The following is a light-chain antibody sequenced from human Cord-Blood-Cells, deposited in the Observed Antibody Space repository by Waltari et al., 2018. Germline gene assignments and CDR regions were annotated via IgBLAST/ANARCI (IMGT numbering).Light chain of an antibody. CDR3: CSYAGSYSYV. Sequence: QSALTQPRPVSGSPGQSVTISCTGTSRDVGGYNNVSWYQQHPGKAPKLMIYDVSKRPSGVPDRFSGSKSGNTASLTISGLQAEDEADYYCCSYAGSYSYVFGTGTKVTVL. CDR2: DVS. J-gene: IGLJ1*01. V-gene: IGLV2-11*01. CDR1: SRDVGGYNN.